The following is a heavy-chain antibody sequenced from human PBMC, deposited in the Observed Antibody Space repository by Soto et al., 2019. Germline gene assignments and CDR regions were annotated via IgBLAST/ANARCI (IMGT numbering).Heavy chain of an antibody. J-gene: IGHJ6*02. CDR3: ARDLRYSGSSYYYYYGMDV. D-gene: IGHD1-26*01. V-gene: IGHV3-33*01. CDR1: GFTFSSYG. Sequence: HPGGSLRLSCAASGFTFSSYGMHWVRQAPGKGLEWVAVIWYDGSNKYYADSVKGRFTISRDNSKNTLYLQMNSLRAEDTAVYYCARDLRYSGSSYYYYYGMDVWGQGTTVTVAS. CDR2: IWYDGSNK.